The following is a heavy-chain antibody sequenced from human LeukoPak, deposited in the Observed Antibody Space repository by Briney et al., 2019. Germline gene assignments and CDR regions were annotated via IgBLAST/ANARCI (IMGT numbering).Heavy chain of an antibody. J-gene: IGHJ4*02. V-gene: IGHV3-23*01. CDR2: ISGSGSST. D-gene: IGHD3-10*01. CDR1: GITFSSYA. Sequence: GGSLRLSCAASGITFSSYAMSWVRQAPGKGLEWVSAISGSGSSTYYADSVKGRFTISRDNSKNTLYLQMNSLRAEDTAVYYCAKVVDGSGTLYYFDYWGQGTLVTVSS. CDR3: AKVVDGSGTLYYFDY.